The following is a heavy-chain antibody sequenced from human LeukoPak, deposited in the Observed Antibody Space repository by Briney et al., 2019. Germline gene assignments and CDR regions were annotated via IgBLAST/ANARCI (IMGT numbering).Heavy chain of an antibody. CDR2: ISSSSSTI. D-gene: IGHD4-23*01. CDR3: ARDSAAVVTDPFDY. CDR1: GFTFSSYS. J-gene: IGHJ4*02. V-gene: IGHV3-48*01. Sequence: GGSLRLSCAASGFTFSSYSMNWVRQAPGKGLEWVSYISSSSSTIYYADSVKGRLTISRDNAKNSLYLQMNSLRAEDTAVYYCARDSAAVVTDPFDYWGQGTLVTVSS.